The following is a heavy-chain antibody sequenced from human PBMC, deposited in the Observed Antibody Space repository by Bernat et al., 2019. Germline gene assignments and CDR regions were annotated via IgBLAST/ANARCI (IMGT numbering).Heavy chain of an antibody. CDR3: ASLDFNSYTCNDY. Sequence: EVQRVESGGGLVQPGGSLRLSCVASGYTFSSNWMQWVRQAPGKGPVWVSHMNTDGRRIDYADSVKGRFSISRDNAKYTLYLQMNSLRAEVTAVYNCASLDFNSYTCNDYWGQGTLVTVSS. V-gene: IGHV3-74*01. CDR2: MNTDGRRI. D-gene: IGHD3-3*01. CDR1: GYTFSSNW. J-gene: IGHJ4*02.